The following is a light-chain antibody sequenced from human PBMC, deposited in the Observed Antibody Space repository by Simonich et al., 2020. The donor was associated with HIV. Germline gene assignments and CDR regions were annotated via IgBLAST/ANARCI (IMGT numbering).Light chain of an antibody. CDR3: QQYFSTPYT. CDR1: QSVLYSSNNKNY. CDR2: WAS. J-gene: IGKJ2*01. Sequence: DIVMTQSPDSLAVSLGARATINCKSSQSVLYSSNNKNYLAWYQQKPRQPPNLRIYWASTRESGVPDRFSGSGSVTNFTLTISSLQAEDVALYYCQQYFSTPYTFGQGTKLEIK. V-gene: IGKV4-1*01.